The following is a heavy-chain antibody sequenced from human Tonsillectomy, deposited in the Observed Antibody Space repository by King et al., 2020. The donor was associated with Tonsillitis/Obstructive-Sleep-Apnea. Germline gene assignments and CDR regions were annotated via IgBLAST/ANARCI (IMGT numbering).Heavy chain of an antibody. V-gene: IGHV3-23*04. CDR1: GFTFTSYA. Sequence: VQLVESGGGLIQPGGSLRLSCAASGFTFTSYAMSWVRQAPTKGLEWASVISGGGGSIFYADSVKGRFTISRDNSKNTLYLQMNSLRAEDTAVYYCAKDVAMVVTPSGDSYYFDYWGQGTLVTVSS. CDR3: AKDVAMVVTPSGDSYYFDY. J-gene: IGHJ4*02. D-gene: IGHD4-23*01. CDR2: ISGGGGSI.